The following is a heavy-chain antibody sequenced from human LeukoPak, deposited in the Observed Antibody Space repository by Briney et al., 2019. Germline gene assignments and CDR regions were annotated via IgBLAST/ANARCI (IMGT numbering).Heavy chain of an antibody. Sequence: GGSLRLSCAASGFTFSSYSMNWVRQAPGKGLEWVSSISSSSSYIYYADSVKGRFTISRDNAKNSLYLQMNSLRAEDTAVHYCARVGGTTADYWGQGTLVTVSS. CDR3: ARVGGTTADY. D-gene: IGHD4-23*01. CDR1: GFTFSSYS. CDR2: ISSSSSYI. V-gene: IGHV3-21*01. J-gene: IGHJ4*02.